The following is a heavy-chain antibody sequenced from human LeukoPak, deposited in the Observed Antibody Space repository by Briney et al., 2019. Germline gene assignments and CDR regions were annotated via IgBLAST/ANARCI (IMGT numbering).Heavy chain of an antibody. V-gene: IGHV3-7*01. CDR2: IKQDGSEK. CDR1: GFTFSNAW. D-gene: IGHD3-16*01. J-gene: IGHJ4*02. Sequence: GGSLRLSCAASGFTFSNAWMSWVRQAPGKGLEWVANIKQDGSEKYYVDSVKGRFTISRDNAKNSLYLQMNSLRADDTAVYYCARAPAPWACYFDYWGQGTLVTVSS. CDR3: ARAPAPWACYFDY.